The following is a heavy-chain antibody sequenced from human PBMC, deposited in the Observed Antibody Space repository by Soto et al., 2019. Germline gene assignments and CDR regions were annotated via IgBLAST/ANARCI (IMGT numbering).Heavy chain of an antibody. CDR1: GFTFSRFG. V-gene: IGHV3-33*01. CDR2: ILNDGSNE. D-gene: IGHD4-17*01. CDR3: ARDDDFDDNGLDY. Sequence: QVQLVESGGGVVQPGTSLRLSCAASGFTFSRFGMHWVRQAPGKGLEWVGVILNDGSNEKYADSVKGRFTISRDNSKNTLSLQMNSLRAEDTAVYYCARDDDFDDNGLDYWGQGTLVTVSS. J-gene: IGHJ4*02.